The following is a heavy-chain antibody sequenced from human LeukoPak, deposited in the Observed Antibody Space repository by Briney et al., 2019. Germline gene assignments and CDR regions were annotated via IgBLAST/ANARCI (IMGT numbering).Heavy chain of an antibody. D-gene: IGHD2/OR15-2a*01. CDR1: GGSFNGHY. CDR2: INHSGST. V-gene: IGHV4-34*01. J-gene: IGHJ5*02. Sequence: SETLSLTCGVYGGSFNGHYWSWIRQPPGKGLEWIGEINHSGSTNYSPSLESRVTISMDTSKNQFSLKLTSVTAEDTAVYYCARDYQVLGQFDPWDQGTLVTVPS. CDR3: ARDYQVLGQFDP.